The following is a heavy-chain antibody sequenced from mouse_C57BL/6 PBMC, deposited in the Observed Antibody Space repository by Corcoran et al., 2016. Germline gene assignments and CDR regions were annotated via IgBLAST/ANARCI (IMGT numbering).Heavy chain of an antibody. J-gene: IGHJ2*01. CDR2: INPNNGGT. CDR3: ATPNYYGSLPYFDY. D-gene: IGHD1-1*01. CDR1: GYTFTDYY. V-gene: IGHV1-26*01. Sequence: EVQLQQSGPELVKPGASVKISCKASGYTFTDYYMNWVKQSHGKSLEWIGDINPNNGGTSYNQKFKGKATLTVDKSSSTAYMELRSLTSEDSAVYYCATPNYYGSLPYFDYWGQGTTLTVSS.